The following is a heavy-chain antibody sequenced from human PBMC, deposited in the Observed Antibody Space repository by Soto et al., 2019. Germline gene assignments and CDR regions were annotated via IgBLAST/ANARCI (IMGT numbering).Heavy chain of an antibody. Sequence: PGGSLRLSCPASGFTFSSYAMSWVRQAPGKGLEWVTVITCSGSNRYYVDSVKGRFTISRDNSKNKVYLQINSLRAEDTAVYYFAKDDPITASSDYWGQGTLVTVSS. CDR1: GFTFSSYA. J-gene: IGHJ4*02. V-gene: IGHV3-23*01. CDR3: AKDDPITASSDY. CDR2: ITCSGSNR. D-gene: IGHD5-12*01.